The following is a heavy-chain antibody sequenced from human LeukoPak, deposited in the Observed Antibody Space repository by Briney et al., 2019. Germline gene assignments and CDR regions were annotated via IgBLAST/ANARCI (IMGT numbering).Heavy chain of an antibody. Sequence: ASVKVSCKASGYAFTDYYIHWVRQAPGQGLEWMGRINPNSGGTNYAQKFQGRVTMTRDTSISTAYMELRRLRSDDTAVYYCARDFERPDYWGQGTLVTVSS. CDR2: INPNSGGT. CDR1: GYAFTDYY. V-gene: IGHV1-2*06. J-gene: IGHJ4*02. CDR3: ARDFERPDY.